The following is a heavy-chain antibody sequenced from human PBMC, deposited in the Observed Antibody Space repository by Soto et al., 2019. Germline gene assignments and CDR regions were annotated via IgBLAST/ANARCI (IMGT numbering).Heavy chain of an antibody. Sequence: SETLSLTCAVYGGSFSGYYWSWIRQPPGKGLEWIGEINHSGSTNYNPSLKSRVTISVDTSKNQFSLKLSSVTAADTAVYYCASRRLGYSYGSLRGMDVWGQGTTVTSP. D-gene: IGHD5-18*01. CDR2: INHSGST. J-gene: IGHJ6*02. CDR1: GGSFSGYY. CDR3: ASRRLGYSYGSLRGMDV. V-gene: IGHV4-34*01.